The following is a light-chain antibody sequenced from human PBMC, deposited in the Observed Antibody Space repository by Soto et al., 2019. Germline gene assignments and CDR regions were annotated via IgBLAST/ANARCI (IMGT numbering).Light chain of an antibody. Sequence: VLIQSPATLSLSPGERATLSCRTSLSVSVYLDWYQQKPGQAPRLLISDASNRATGIPARFSGIGSGTDFTLTISSLETEDFAVYYCHQRQYWPTITFCQGTRLEIK. CDR1: LSVSVY. CDR2: DAS. J-gene: IGKJ5*01. V-gene: IGKV3-11*01. CDR3: HQRQYWPTIT.